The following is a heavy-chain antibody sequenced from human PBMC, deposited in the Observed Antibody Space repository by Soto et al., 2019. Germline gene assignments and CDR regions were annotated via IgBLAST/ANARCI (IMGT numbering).Heavy chain of an antibody. J-gene: IGHJ5*02. D-gene: IGHD3-9*01. Sequence: PSPTLSLTCAISGDSVSSKTAAWNWIRQSPSRGLEWLGRTYFRSRWYNDYAISVKSRITINPDTSKNQFSLLLNSVTPEDTAVYYCARVSFDHFVHWFDPWGQGTLVTVSS. CDR1: GDSVSSKTAA. V-gene: IGHV6-1*01. CDR2: TYFRSRWYN. CDR3: ARVSFDHFVHWFDP.